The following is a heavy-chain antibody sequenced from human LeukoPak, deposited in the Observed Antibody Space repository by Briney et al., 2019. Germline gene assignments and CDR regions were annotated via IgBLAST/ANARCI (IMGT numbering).Heavy chain of an antibody. D-gene: IGHD6-13*01. J-gene: IGHJ4*02. Sequence: SETLSLPCTVSGYSISSGYYWGWIRQPPGKGLEWIGSIYHSGSTYYNPSLKSRVTISVDTSKNQFSLKLSSVTAADTAVYYWARAFTGAHCNSWGPYFDHWGQGTLVTVFS. CDR2: IYHSGST. V-gene: IGHV4-38-2*02. CDR1: GYSISSGYY. CDR3: ARAFTGAHCNSWGPYFDH.